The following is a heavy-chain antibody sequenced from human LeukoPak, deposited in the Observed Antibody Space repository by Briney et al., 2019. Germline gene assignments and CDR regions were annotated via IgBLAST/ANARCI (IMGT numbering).Heavy chain of an antibody. D-gene: IGHD5-18*01. CDR1: GYTLTELS. Sequence: ASVKVSCKVSGYTLTELSMHWVRQAPGKGLEWMGGFDPEDGETIYAQKFQGRVTMTEDTSTDTAYMELSSLRSEDTAVYYCARAIDSYGFYDSWGQGTLVAVSS. CDR3: ARAIDSYGFYDS. J-gene: IGHJ4*02. CDR2: FDPEDGET. V-gene: IGHV1-24*01.